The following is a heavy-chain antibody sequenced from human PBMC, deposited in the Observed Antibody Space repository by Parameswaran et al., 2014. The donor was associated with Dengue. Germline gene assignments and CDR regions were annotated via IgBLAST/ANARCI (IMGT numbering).Heavy chain of an antibody. CDR2: VNIGNGNT. D-gene: IGHD6-13*01. V-gene: IGHV1-3*04. CDR3: ARGRAAAGYYYYGLDV. J-gene: IGHJ6*02. Sequence: WVRQAPGQRLEWMGWVNIGNGNTKYSQKFQGRVTITRDTSASIAYMELSSLRSEDTAVYYCARGRAAAGYYYYGLDVWGQGTTVTVSS.